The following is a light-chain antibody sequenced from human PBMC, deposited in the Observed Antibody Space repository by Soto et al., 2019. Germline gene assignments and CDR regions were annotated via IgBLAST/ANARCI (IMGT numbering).Light chain of an antibody. V-gene: IGKV1-5*01. J-gene: IGKJ1*01. CDR3: QQYDSYWS. Sequence: DIQMTQSPSTLSASVGDRVTITCRASQRLSNWLAWYQQKPGKAPNLLIYDTFSLASGVPSRFSGTRSGTEFTLTISSLQPDDFATYYCQQYDSYWSFGQGTKVDIK. CDR2: DTF. CDR1: QRLSNW.